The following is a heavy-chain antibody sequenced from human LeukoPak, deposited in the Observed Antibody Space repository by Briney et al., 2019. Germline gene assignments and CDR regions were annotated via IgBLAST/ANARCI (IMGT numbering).Heavy chain of an antibody. Sequence: PGGSLRLPCAASGFTFSSYWMTWVRQAPGKGLERVAIIKQDGSQKYYVDSVKGRFTISRDNAKNSLYLQMISLRAEDTAVYYCARDLSGDYDFWSGYSPWGQGTLVTVSS. V-gene: IGHV3-7*01. CDR2: IKQDGSQK. CDR3: ARDLSGDYDFWSGYSP. J-gene: IGHJ4*02. D-gene: IGHD3-3*01. CDR1: GFTFSSYW.